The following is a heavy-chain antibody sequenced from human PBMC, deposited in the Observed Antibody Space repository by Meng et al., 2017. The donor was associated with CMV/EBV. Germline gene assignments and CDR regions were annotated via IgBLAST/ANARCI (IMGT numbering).Heavy chain of an antibody. CDR2: ITPNSAGT. CDR3: ARHYDYDDY. V-gene: IGHV1-2*02. D-gene: IGHD3-16*01. Sequence: VPAGHDVMKAGGHVKVSCKASGYPFTGYDLHWVRLPPGQGLEWMGWITPNSAGTNYAQKFQGRVTMTRDTSISTAYMELSRLRSDDTAVYYRARHYDYDDYWGQGTLVTVSS. J-gene: IGHJ4*02. CDR1: GYPFTGYD.